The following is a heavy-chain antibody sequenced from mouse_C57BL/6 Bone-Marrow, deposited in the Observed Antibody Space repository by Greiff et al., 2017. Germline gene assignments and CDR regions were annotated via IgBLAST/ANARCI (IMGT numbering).Heavy chain of an antibody. Sequence: QVQLKQPGTELVKPGASVKLSCKASGYTFTSYWMHWVKQRPGQGLEWIGNINPSNGGTNYNEKFKSKATLTVDKSSSTAYMQLSSLTSEDSAVYYCAITTVVATGEYAMDYWGQGTSVTVSS. CDR2: INPSNGGT. V-gene: IGHV1-53*01. CDR3: AITTVVATGEYAMDY. D-gene: IGHD1-1*01. CDR1: GYTFTSYW. J-gene: IGHJ4*01.